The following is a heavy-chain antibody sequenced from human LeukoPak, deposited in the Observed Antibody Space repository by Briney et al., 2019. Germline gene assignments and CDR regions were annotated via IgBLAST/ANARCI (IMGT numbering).Heavy chain of an antibody. CDR1: GFSFSDHF. CDR2: STKRGNNYNT. CDR3: SRARMGDGYNYV. J-gene: IGHJ4*02. Sequence: PGGSLRLSCAVSGFSFSDHFMDWVRQAPGKGLEWVGRSTKRGNNYNTHYAASVQDRFTISRDDSDNSLYLQMNSLKTEDTAVYYCSRARMGDGYNYVWGQGTLVTVSS. D-gene: IGHD5-18*01. V-gene: IGHV3-72*01.